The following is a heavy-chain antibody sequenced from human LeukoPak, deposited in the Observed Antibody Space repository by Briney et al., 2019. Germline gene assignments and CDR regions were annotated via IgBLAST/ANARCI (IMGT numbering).Heavy chain of an antibody. V-gene: IGHV3-21*01. J-gene: IGHJ4*02. CDR2: ISSSSTYI. Sequence: GGSLRLSCAASGFTFSNYSMNWVRQAPGRGLEWVSSISSSSTYIYYADSVKGRFTISRDKAKNSLYLQMNSLRAEDTAVYYCARGIPAVDYWGQGTLVTVSS. CDR3: ARGIPAVDY. D-gene: IGHD6-25*01. CDR1: GFTFSNYS.